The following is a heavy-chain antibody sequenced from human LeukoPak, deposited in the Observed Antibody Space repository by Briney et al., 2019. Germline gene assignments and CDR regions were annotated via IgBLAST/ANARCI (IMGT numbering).Heavy chain of an antibody. Sequence: PGGSLRLSCAASGFTFSSYSMNWVRQAPGKGLEWVSSISSSSSYIYYADSVKGRFTISRDNAKNSLYLQMNSLRAEDTAVYYCARETYYYGSGKGALGYWGQGTLVTVSS. D-gene: IGHD3-10*01. J-gene: IGHJ4*02. CDR1: GFTFSSYS. CDR3: ARETYYYGSGKGALGY. V-gene: IGHV3-21*01. CDR2: ISSSSSYI.